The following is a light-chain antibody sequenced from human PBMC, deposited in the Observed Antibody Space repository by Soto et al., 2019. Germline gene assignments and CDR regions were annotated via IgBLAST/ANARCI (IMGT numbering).Light chain of an antibody. CDR2: VNS. CDR3: QSYDSSLSGVV. CDR1: SSNIGAGYD. J-gene: IGLJ2*01. Sequence: QSLLTQPPSVSGAPGQRVTISCTGSSSNIGAGYDVHWYQQLPGTAPKLLIYVNSNRPSGVPDRFSGSKSGTSASLAITGLQAEDEADYYCQSYDSSLSGVVFGGGTKVTVL. V-gene: IGLV1-40*01.